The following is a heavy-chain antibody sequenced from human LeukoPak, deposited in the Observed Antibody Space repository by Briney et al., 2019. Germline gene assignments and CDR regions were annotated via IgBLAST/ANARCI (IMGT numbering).Heavy chain of an antibody. D-gene: IGHD5-18*01. V-gene: IGHV3-33*01. J-gene: IGHJ6*02. CDR1: GFTFSSYG. CDR3: ARETGMGYGMDV. CDR2: IWYDGSNK. Sequence: GRSLRLSCAASGFTFSSYGMRWVRQAPGKGLEWVAVIWYDGSNKYYADSVKGRFTISRDNSKNTLYLQMNSLRAEDTAVSYCARETGMGYGMDVWGQGTTVTVS.